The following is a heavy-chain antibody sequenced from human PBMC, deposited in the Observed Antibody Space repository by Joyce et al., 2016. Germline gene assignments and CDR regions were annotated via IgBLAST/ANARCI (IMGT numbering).Heavy chain of an antibody. D-gene: IGHD4-23*01. Sequence: EVQLLESGGGLMQPGGSLRLSCAASGFTFDKYAMSWVRQAPGKGLEWVSTISASGGRTYDADSVKGRLAISRDNSKNTLYLQMSGLRADDTAVYYCAKDPLAGNSFPEYFQYWGQGSLVIVSS. V-gene: IGHV3-23*01. CDR1: GFTFDKYA. CDR3: AKDPLAGNSFPEYFQY. CDR2: ISASGGRT. J-gene: IGHJ1*01.